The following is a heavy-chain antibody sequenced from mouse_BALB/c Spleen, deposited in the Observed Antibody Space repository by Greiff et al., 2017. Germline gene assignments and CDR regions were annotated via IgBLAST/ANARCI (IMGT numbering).Heavy chain of an antibody. D-gene: IGHD2-3*01. CDR1: GFTFSSYT. V-gene: IGHV5-6-4*01. Sequence: EVQLQESGGGLVKPGGSLKLSCAASGFTFSSYTMSWVRQTPEKRLEWVATISSGGSYTYYPDSVKGRFTISRDNAKNTLYLQMSSLKSEDTAMYYCTRDASDGYYGGFAYWGQGTLVTVSA. CDR2: ISSGGSYT. J-gene: IGHJ3*01. CDR3: TRDASDGYYGGFAY.